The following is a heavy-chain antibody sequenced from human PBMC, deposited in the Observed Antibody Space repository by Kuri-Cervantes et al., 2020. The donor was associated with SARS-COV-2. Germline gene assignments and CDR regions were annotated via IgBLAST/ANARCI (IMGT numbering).Heavy chain of an antibody. J-gene: IGHJ4*02. CDR1: GFTFRNYG. Sequence: GESLKISCAPSGFTFRNYGMHWVRLAPGKGLEWMAFIRYDGHSEDYADSVKGRFTISRDNSKNTLYLQMNSLRAEDTAVYYCAKTVAGTGIDYWGQGTLVTVSS. D-gene: IGHD6-19*01. CDR3: AKTVAGTGIDY. CDR2: IRYDGHSE. V-gene: IGHV3-30*02.